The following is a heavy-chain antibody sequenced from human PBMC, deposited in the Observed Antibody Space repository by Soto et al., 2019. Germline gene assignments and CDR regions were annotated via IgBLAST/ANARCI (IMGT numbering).Heavy chain of an antibody. Sequence: GSLRLSCAASGFTFSSYAMSWVRQAPGKGLEWVLAISGSGGSTYYADSVKGRFTISRDNSKNTLYLQMNSLRAEDTAVYYCAKDRGTSGYLSACYYYYGMDVWGQGTMVTFSS. CDR3: AKDRGTSGYLSACYYYYGMDV. D-gene: IGHD2-2*01. J-gene: IGHJ6*02. V-gene: IGHV3-23*01. CDR1: GFTFSSYA. CDR2: ISGSGGST.